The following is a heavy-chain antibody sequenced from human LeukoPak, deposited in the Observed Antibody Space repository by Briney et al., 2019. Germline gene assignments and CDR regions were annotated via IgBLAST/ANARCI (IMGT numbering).Heavy chain of an antibody. CDR3: ARSSVGARRRIDY. CDR1: GFTFSTYW. J-gene: IGHJ4*02. D-gene: IGHD1-26*01. Sequence: GGSLRLSCAASGFTFSTYWMTWVRQAPGKGLEWVANIKQDGSEKYYVDSVKGRFTISRDNAKNSLYLQMNSLRAEDSAVYYCARSSVGARRRIDYWGQGSLVTVSS. CDR2: IKQDGSEK. V-gene: IGHV3-7*01.